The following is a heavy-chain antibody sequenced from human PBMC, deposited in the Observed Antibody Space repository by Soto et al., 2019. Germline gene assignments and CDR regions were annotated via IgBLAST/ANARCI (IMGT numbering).Heavy chain of an antibody. Sequence: SETLSLTCTVSGGSISSYYWSWIRQPPGKGLEWIGYIYYSGSTNYNPSLKSRVTISVDTSKNQFSLKLSSVTAADTAVYYCARQTVTNLDYYFDYWGQGTLVTVSS. V-gene: IGHV4-59*08. CDR1: GGSISSYY. J-gene: IGHJ4*02. D-gene: IGHD4-17*01. CDR2: IYYSGST. CDR3: ARQTVTNLDYYFDY.